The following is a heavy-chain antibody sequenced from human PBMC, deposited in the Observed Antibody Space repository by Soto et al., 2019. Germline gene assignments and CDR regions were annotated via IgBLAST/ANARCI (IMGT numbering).Heavy chain of an antibody. J-gene: IGHJ5*01. D-gene: IGHD3-22*01. CDR3: STRAYDTNGYYRFDP. CDR1: DGSFSVHC. V-gene: IGHV4-34*01. Sequence: SETLSLTCAFYDGSFSVHCWTWIRQSPGKGLEWIGDINHSGRVNYSPSLKSRVTISLDTSKNQFSLNLSAVTAADTAMYYCSTRAYDTNGYYRFDPWGQGTLVTVSS. CDR2: INHSGRV.